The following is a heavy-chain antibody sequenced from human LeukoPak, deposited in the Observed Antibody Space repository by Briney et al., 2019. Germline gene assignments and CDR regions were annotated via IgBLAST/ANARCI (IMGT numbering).Heavy chain of an antibody. CDR3: AKICSSTSCYARQVDY. J-gene: IGHJ4*02. CDR1: GYTFTGYY. CDR2: INPNSGGT. V-gene: IGHV1-2*02. D-gene: IGHD2-2*01. Sequence: ASVKVSCKASGYTFTGYYMHWVRQAPGQGLEWMGWINPNSGGTNYAQKFQGRVTMTRDTSISTAYMELSRLRSDDTAVYYCAKICSSTSCYARQVDYWGQGTLVTVSS.